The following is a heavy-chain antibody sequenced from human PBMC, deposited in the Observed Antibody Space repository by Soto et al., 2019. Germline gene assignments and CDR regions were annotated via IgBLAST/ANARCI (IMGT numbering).Heavy chain of an antibody. CDR1: GGSISSSNW. Sequence: SETLSLTCAVSGGSISSSNWWSWVRQPPGKGLEWIGEIYHSGSTNYNPSLKSRVTISVDKSKNQFSLKLSSVTAADTAVYYCARDSALELRYFDYWGQGTLVTVSS. D-gene: IGHD1-26*01. CDR2: IYHSGST. V-gene: IGHV4-4*02. J-gene: IGHJ4*02. CDR3: ARDSALELRYFDY.